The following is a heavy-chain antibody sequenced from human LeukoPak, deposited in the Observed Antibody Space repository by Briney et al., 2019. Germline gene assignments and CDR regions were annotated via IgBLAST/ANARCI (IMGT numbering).Heavy chain of an antibody. V-gene: IGHV4-31*03. D-gene: IGHD3-10*01. Sequence: SQTLSLTCTVSGGYISSGGYYWSWIRQHPGKGLEWIGYIYYSGSTYYNPSLKSRVTISVDTSKNQFSLKLSSVTAADTAVYYCARVNYGSGSVDYWGQGTLVTVSS. CDR3: ARVNYGSGSVDY. CDR2: IYYSGST. J-gene: IGHJ4*02. CDR1: GGYISSGGYY.